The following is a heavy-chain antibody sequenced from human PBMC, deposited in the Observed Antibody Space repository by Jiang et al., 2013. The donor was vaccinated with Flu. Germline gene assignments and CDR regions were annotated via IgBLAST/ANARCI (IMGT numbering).Heavy chain of an antibody. J-gene: IGHJ4*02. V-gene: IGHV4-59*01. CDR2: IYYSGST. CDR1: GGSISSYY. CDR3: ARGGYSSSPLDY. Sequence: GPGLVKPSETLSLTCTVSGGSISSYYWSWIRQPPGKGLEWIGYIYYSGSTNYNPSLKSRVTKSVDTSKNQFSLKLSSVTAADTAVYYCARGGYSSSPLDYWGQGTLVTVSS. D-gene: IGHD6-13*01.